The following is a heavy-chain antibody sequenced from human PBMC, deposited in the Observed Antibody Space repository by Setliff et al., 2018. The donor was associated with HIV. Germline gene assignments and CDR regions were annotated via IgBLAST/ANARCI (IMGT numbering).Heavy chain of an antibody. Sequence: GGSLRLSCAASGLIFSSYEMNWVRQAPGEGLEWISFIGGHGSIIHYADSVKGRFTISRDNAKNSVYLQMHSLRVEDTAVYYCAAVPWGHSSLIIDHWGQGTPVTVSS. CDR2: IGGHGSII. J-gene: IGHJ4*02. V-gene: IGHV3-48*03. CDR1: GLIFSSYE. CDR3: AAVPWGHSSLIIDH. D-gene: IGHD3-16*01.